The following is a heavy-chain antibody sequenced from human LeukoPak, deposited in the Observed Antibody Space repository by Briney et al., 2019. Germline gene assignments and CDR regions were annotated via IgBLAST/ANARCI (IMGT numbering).Heavy chain of an antibody. CDR3: AKAGPYYYDSSGYFDY. D-gene: IGHD3-22*01. CDR1: GFTFSSYA. CDR2: ISGSGGST. J-gene: IGHJ4*02. Sequence: GGSLRLSCAASGFTFSSYAMSWVRQAPGKGLEWVSAISGSGGSTYYADSMKGRFTISRDNSKNTLYLQMNSLRAEDTAVYYCAKAGPYYYDSSGYFDYWGQGTLVTVSS. V-gene: IGHV3-23*01.